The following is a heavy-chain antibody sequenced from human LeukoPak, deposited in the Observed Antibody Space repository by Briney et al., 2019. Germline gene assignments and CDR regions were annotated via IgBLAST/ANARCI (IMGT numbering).Heavy chain of an antibody. Sequence: GWSLRLSCAASGFTFSSYWMHWVRQAPGKGLVWGSRINSDGSSTSYADSVKGRVTISRDNAKNTLYLQMNSLRAEDTAVYYCARVLLGDSVGIWGQGTMVTVSS. CDR2: INSDGSST. CDR3: ARVLLGDSVGI. D-gene: IGHD3-22*01. V-gene: IGHV3-74*01. J-gene: IGHJ3*02. CDR1: GFTFSSYW.